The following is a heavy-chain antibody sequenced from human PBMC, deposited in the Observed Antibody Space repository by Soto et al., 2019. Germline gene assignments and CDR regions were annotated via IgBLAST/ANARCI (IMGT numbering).Heavy chain of an antibody. D-gene: IGHD6-13*01. CDR2: MLGSSRYT. Sequence: GGSLTLSCAASGFTFSDYYMSWIRQAPGKGLEWVSYMLGSSRYTNYADSVKGRFTISRDTSKNTLYLQMNRLRAEDTAVYYCARAALPIAAAGTERYYYEGMDVWGQGTTVTVSS. CDR3: ARAALPIAAAGTERYYYEGMDV. CDR1: GFTFSDYY. J-gene: IGHJ6*02. V-gene: IGHV3-11*06.